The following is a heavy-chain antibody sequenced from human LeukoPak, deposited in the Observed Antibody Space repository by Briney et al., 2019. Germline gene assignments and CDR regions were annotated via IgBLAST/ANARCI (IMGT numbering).Heavy chain of an antibody. V-gene: IGHV3-23*01. J-gene: IGHJ6*02. CDR3: AKGAGIYYYYGMDV. D-gene: IGHD6-13*01. CDR2: ISGSGGST. CDR1: GFPFSSYW. Sequence: GSLRLSCVASGFPFSSYWMTWVRQAPGKGLEWVSAISGSGGSTYYADSVKGRFTISRDNSKNTLYLQMNSLRAEDTAVYYCAKGAGIYYYYGMDVWGQGTTVTVSS.